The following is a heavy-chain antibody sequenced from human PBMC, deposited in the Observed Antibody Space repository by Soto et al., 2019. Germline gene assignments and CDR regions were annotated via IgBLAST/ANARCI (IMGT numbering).Heavy chain of an antibody. CDR3: ARATHGAHWFDP. V-gene: IGHV6-1*01. J-gene: IGHJ5*02. D-gene: IGHD2-8*01. CDR1: GDSVSSYSVT. CDR2: TYYNSKRNI. Sequence: QVQLQQSGPGLVLPSQTLSLSCAISGDSVSSYSVTWNWIRQSPSRGLEWLGRTYYNSKRNIEYPESVQSRIAINPDTYKNRVSLHLHSVTPEDTAVYFCARATHGAHWFDPWGQGTLVTVSS.